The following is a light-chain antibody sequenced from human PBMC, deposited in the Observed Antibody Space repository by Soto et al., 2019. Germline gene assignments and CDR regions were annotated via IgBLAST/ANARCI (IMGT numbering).Light chain of an antibody. CDR2: DAS. J-gene: IGKJ4*01. CDR3: QQYNCYPLT. V-gene: IGKV1-5*01. Sequence: DIQMTQSPSTLSASVGDRFTITCRASQSISSWLAWYQQKPGKAPKLLIYDASSLESGVPSRFSGSGSGTEFTLTISSQPPDDFSTYYCQQYNCYPLTFGGGTNVEIK. CDR1: QSISSW.